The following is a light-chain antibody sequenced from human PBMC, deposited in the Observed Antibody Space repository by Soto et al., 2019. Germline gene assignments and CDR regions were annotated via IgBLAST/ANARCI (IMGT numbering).Light chain of an antibody. CDR1: QSIGSW. V-gene: IGKV1-5*03. J-gene: IGKJ1*01. CDR2: RAS. Sequence: DIQRTQSHSTLSASVGDRVTISCRASQSIGSWLAWYQQKPGRAPKLLIYRASILENGVPRRFSGSGSGTEFTLTISSLQPDDFATYFCQHYNSYPWTFGQGTKVDIK. CDR3: QHYNSYPWT.